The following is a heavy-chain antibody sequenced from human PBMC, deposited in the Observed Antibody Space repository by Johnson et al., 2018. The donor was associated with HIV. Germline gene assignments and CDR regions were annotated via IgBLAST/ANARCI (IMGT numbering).Heavy chain of an antibody. CDR3: AKEGVRVVSPGAFDI. D-gene: IGHD2-8*02. Sequence: QVQLVESGGGLVQPGGSLRLSCAASGFTFDDYAMHWVRQAPGKGLEWVAGISYDGSNKQYGDSVKGRFTISRDNSKNTLYLQMNSLRAEDTAGYYCAKEGVRVVSPGAFDIWGQGTMVTVSS. V-gene: IGHV3-30*18. J-gene: IGHJ3*02. CDR1: GFTFDDYA. CDR2: ISYDGSNK.